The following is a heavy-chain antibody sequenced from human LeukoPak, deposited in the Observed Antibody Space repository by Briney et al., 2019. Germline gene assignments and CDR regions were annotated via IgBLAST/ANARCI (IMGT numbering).Heavy chain of an antibody. Sequence: PSETLSLTCTVSGGSISSSSYYWCWIRQPPGKGLEWIGSIYYSGSTYYNPSLKSRVTISVDTSKNQVSLKLSSVTAADTAVYYCAREFSSSWYFYRFDPWGQGTLVTVSS. CDR3: AREFSSSWYFYRFDP. V-gene: IGHV4-39*07. D-gene: IGHD6-13*01. J-gene: IGHJ5*02. CDR2: IYYSGST. CDR1: GGSISSSSYY.